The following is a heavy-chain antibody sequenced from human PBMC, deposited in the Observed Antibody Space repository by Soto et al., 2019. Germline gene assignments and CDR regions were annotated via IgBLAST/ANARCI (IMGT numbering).Heavy chain of an antibody. D-gene: IGHD3-10*01. V-gene: IGHV1-46*01. CDR1: GYSFTSYY. Sequence: SVKVSCNASGYSFTSYYMHWVRQAPGQGLEWMGIINPSGGSTSYAQKFQGRVAMTRDTSTSTVYMELSSLRSEDTAVYYCARVGEVTMVRAVIGASGFDPWGQGTLVTVSS. J-gene: IGHJ5*02. CDR2: INPSGGST. CDR3: ARVGEVTMVRAVIGASGFDP.